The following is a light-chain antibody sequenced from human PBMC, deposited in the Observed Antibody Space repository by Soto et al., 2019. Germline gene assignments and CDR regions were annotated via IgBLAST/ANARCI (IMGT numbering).Light chain of an antibody. V-gene: IGKV1-5*01. CDR1: QSISSW. Sequence: DIQMTQSPSTLSASVGDRVTITCRASQSISSWLAGYQQKPWTAPKLLIYDASCWERGVPSRFSGSGSGTEFTLTISSPQPDDFATYYCEQYNIYTDTYCQGTKRESK. CDR3: EQYNIYTDT. J-gene: IGKJ2*01. CDR2: DAS.